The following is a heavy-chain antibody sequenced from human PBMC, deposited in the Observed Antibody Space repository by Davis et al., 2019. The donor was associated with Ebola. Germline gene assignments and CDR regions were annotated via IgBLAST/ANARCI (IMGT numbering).Heavy chain of an antibody. CDR1: GDSVSSGG. CDR3: ARGWLRRGLDA. J-gene: IGHJ6*04. D-gene: IGHD3-10*01. CDR2: TYYYRSKWNN. Sequence: HSQTLSLTCAISGDSVSSGGWNWIRQTPSRGLEWLGRTYYYRSKWNNDYAASVKSRISVNSDTSKNQFSLHLNSVTPEDTALYFCARGWLRRGLDAWGEGTAVTVSS. V-gene: IGHV6-1*01.